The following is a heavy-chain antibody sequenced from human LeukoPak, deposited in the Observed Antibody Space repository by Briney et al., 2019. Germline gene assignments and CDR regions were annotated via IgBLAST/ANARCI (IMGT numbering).Heavy chain of an antibody. J-gene: IGHJ5*02. CDR3: ARDYWFDP. V-gene: IGHV3-48*03. CDR1: GFTLSSYE. Sequence: GGSLRLSCAASGFTLSSYEMNWVRQAPGKGLEWISYISSAGTTKIYADSVKGRFTISRDNAKNSLYLRMNSLRAEDTAVYYCARDYWFDPWGHGTLVTVSS. CDR2: ISSAGTTK.